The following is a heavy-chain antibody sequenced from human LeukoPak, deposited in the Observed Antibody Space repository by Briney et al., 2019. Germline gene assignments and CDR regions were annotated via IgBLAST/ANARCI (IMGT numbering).Heavy chain of an antibody. CDR1: GYTFTNYD. V-gene: IGHV1-8*01. Sequence: ASVKVSCKASGYTFTNYDINWVRQATGQGLEWMGWMNANSGNTGYAQKFQGRVTMTRNTSISTAYMELSSLRSEDTAVYYCARMGYYGSGRSNWFDPWGQGTLVTVSS. CDR3: ARMGYYGSGRSNWFDP. CDR2: MNANSGNT. D-gene: IGHD3-10*01. J-gene: IGHJ5*02.